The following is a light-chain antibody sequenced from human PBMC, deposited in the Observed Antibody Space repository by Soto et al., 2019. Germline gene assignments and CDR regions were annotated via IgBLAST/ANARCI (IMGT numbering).Light chain of an antibody. CDR2: DAS. CDR3: QQYNNWPRT. J-gene: IGKJ1*01. CDR1: QTIDNT. V-gene: IGKV3-15*01. Sequence: EIVMTQSPATLSLSPGERATLSCRASQTIDNTLAWYQRKPGQAPRLLIYDASTRATGIPASFSGSGSGTEFTLTISSLQSEDFAVYYCQQYNNWPRTFGQGTKVDI.